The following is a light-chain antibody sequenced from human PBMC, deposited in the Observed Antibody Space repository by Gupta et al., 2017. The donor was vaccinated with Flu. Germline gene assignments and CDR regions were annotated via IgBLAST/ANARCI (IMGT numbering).Light chain of an antibody. CDR3: SSYTSGSAIIVV. J-gene: IGLJ2*01. CDR1: SSDVGAYNY. CDR2: AVS. Sequence: QSALTQPASVSGAPGQSITISCPETSSDVGAYNYVSWYQQRPGKAPNLMIYAVSNRPSGVSNRCSGSKSGNTASLTISGLQAEDEADYYCSSYTSGSAIIVVFGGGTKLTVL. V-gene: IGLV2-14*01.